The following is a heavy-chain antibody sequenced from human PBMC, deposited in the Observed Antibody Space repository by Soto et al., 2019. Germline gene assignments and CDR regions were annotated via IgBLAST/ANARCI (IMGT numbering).Heavy chain of an antibody. CDR1: VFTFSIYA. D-gene: IGHD5-18*01. J-gene: IGHJ4*02. V-gene: IGHV3-33*01. CDR3: ARDNRDGYSYYFDY. Sequence: WGSLRVSWATSVFTFSIYAMHWVRQAPGKGLEWVAVIWYDGSNKYYADSVKGRFTISRDNSKNTLYLQMNSLRAEDTAVYYCARDNRDGYSYYFDYWGQGTLVTVS. CDR2: IWYDGSNK.